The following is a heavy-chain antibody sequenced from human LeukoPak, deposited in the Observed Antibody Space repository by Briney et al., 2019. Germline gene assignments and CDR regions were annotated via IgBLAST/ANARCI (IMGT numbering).Heavy chain of an antibody. CDR1: GGPYRYS. CDR2: IIPPSGTA. V-gene: IGHV1-69*05. Sequence: ASVTVSCKASGGPYRYSITWVRQGPGQGLEWMGGIIPPSGTANYAQKFQGRVTITKDDSTSTTYMELSSLRSEDTAVYYCTTYGANVAEYFEHWGQGTLLAVSS. D-gene: IGHD4/OR15-4a*01. CDR3: TTYGANVAEYFEH. J-gene: IGHJ1*01.